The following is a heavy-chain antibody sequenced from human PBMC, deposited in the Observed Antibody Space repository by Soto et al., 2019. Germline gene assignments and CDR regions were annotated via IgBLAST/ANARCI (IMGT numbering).Heavy chain of an antibody. J-gene: IGHJ4*02. CDR2: ISSSGSTI. CDR3: ARGLRYFDWLSRPLDY. CDR1: GFTFSDYY. Sequence: PGGSLRLSCAASGFTFSDYYMSWIRQAPGKGLEWVSYISSSGSTIYYADSVKGRFTISRDNAKNSLYLQMNSLRAEDTAVYYCARGLRYFDWLSRPLDYWGQGTLVTVSS. D-gene: IGHD3-9*01. V-gene: IGHV3-11*01.